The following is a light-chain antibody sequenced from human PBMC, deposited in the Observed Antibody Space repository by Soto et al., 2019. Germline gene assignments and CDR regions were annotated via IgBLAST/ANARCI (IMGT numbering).Light chain of an antibody. CDR1: RSDVGAYNY. CDR3: KSYAGSNPYV. Sequence: QSVLPQPASVSGSPGQSIAISCTGTRSDVGAYNYVSWYQQHPGKAPKLMIYEVVQRPSGVPDRFSGSRSGNTASLTVSGLQAADEADYFCKSYAGSNPYVFGSGTKV. CDR2: EVV. V-gene: IGLV2-8*01. J-gene: IGLJ1*01.